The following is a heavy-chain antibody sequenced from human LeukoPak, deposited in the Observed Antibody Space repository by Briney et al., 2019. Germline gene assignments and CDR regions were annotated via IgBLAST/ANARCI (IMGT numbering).Heavy chain of an antibody. D-gene: IGHD5-18*01. CDR2: TSGSGGNT. J-gene: IGHJ4*02. Sequence: GGSLRLSCVASGFTFSSYAMSWVRQAPGKGLEWVSTTSGSGGNTYYADSVKGRFTISRDNAKDSLYLQMNSLRAEDTAVYYCARVRSGYSHENYFDYWGQGTLVTVSS. CDR3: ARVRSGYSHENYFDY. CDR1: GFTFSSYA. V-gene: IGHV3-23*01.